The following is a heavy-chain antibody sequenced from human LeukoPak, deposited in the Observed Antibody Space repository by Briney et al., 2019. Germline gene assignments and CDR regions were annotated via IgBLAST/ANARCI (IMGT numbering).Heavy chain of an antibody. CDR3: ARGLGGYYYDSSGHYFDY. V-gene: IGHV7-4-1*02. D-gene: IGHD3-22*01. CDR1: GYTFTSYA. CDR2: INTNTGNP. J-gene: IGHJ4*02. Sequence: ASVKVSCKASGYTFTSYAMNWVRQAPGQGLEWMGWINTNTGNPTYAQGFTGRFVFSLDTSVSTAYLQISGLKAEDTAVYYCARGLGGYYYDSSGHYFDYWGQGTLVTVSS.